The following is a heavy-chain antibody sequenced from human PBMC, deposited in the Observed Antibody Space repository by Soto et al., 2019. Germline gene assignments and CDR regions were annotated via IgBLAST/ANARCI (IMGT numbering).Heavy chain of an antibody. D-gene: IGHD4-17*01. CDR3: ARGPYGDNAFDI. CDR2: IAPHRDGT. J-gene: IGHJ3*02. V-gene: IGHV1-2*02. CDR1: GYTFTDYY. Sequence: QVQVVQSGAEVKKPGASVKVSCKASGYTFTDYYMHWIRQAPGQGLEWMGWIAPHRDGTEFAQKFQGRITLTGDTYTSTADMELTGLTSADTAVYFCARGPYGDNAFDIWGQGTVVTVSS.